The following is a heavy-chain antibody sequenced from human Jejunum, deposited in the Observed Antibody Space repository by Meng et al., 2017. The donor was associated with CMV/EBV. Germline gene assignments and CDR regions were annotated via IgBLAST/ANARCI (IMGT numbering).Heavy chain of an antibody. CDR3: ARVSSGWDYFDY. CDR2: IYYSGST. V-gene: IGHV4-31*03. D-gene: IGHD6-19*01. CDR1: RGSVSSGGYY. Sequence: QVQLQASGPGLVKPLQTLSLTCTVSRGSVSSGGYYRTWIRQHPGKGLEWFGYIYYSGSTFYNPSLKRRVIISIGTSKNQFSLNLRSVTAADTAVYYCARVSSGWDYFDYWGQGTLVTVSS. J-gene: IGHJ4*02.